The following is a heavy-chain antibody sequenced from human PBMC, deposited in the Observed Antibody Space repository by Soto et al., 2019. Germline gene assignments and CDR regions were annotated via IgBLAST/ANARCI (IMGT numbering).Heavy chain of an antibody. CDR2: IWYDGSSK. CDR3: ARYPINCSGGRFYQFYGMDV. V-gene: IGHV3-33*01. D-gene: IGHD2-15*01. J-gene: IGHJ6*02. CDR1: GFTFSSYG. Sequence: GGSLRLSRAASGFTFSSYGMHWVRQAPGKGLEWVAVIWYDGSSKYYADSVKGRFTISRDNSKNTLYLQMNSLRAEDTAVYYCARYPINCSGGRFYQFYGMDVWGQGTTVTVSS.